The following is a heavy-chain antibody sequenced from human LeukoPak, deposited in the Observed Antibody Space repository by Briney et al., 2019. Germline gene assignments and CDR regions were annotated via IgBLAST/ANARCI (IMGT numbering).Heavy chain of an antibody. CDR2: IYYSGST. CDR3: AGLRFLEWFVDY. J-gene: IGHJ4*02. V-gene: IGHV4-30-4*08. CDR1: GGSISSGDYY. Sequence: PSQTLSLTCTVSGGSISSGDYYWGWIRQPPCKGLEWIGYIYYSGSTYYDPSLESRVTISVDTSKNQFSLKLSSVTAADTAVYYCAGLRFLEWFVDYWGQGTLVTVSS. D-gene: IGHD3-3*01.